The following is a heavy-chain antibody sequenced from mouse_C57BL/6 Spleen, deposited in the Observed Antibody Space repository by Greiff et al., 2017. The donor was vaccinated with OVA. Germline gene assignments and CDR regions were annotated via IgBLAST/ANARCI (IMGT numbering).Heavy chain of an antibody. Sequence: VQLQQSGAELMKPGASVKLSCKATGYTFTGYWIEWVKQRPGHGLEWIGEILPGSGSTNYTEKFKGKATFTADTSSNTAYMQLSSLTTEDSAIYYCARKKDYEDDYWGQGTTLTVSS. V-gene: IGHV1-9*01. CDR3: ARKKDYEDDY. J-gene: IGHJ2*01. CDR2: ILPGSGST. CDR1: GYTFTGYW. D-gene: IGHD2-4*01.